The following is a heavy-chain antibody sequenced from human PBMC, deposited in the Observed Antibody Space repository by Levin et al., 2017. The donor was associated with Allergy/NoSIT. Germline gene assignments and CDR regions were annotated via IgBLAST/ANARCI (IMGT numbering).Heavy chain of an antibody. J-gene: IGHJ4*02. Sequence: SETLSLTCSVSGGSISSYHWSWIRQPPGKGLEWIGHFYYSGSSNYNPSLKSRVTISVDTSKNQFSLNLTSVTAADTAMYYCARHVSPDGSPFDAWGLGSLVTVSS. D-gene: IGHD3-10*01. CDR2: FYYSGSS. CDR3: ARHVSPDGSPFDA. V-gene: IGHV4-59*08. CDR1: GGSISSYH.